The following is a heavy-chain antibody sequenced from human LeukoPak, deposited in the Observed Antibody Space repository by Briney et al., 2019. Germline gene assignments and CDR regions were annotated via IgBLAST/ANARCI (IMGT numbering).Heavy chain of an antibody. J-gene: IGHJ4*02. Sequence: PGGSLRLSCAASGFIFSSHNMNWVRQAPGKGLEWVSSISSSSNYIYYADSVKGRFTISRDNAKNSLYLQMNSLRAEDTAMYYCARDLQRTPTLAGWGQGTLVTVSS. CDR1: GFIFSSHN. V-gene: IGHV3-21*01. CDR2: ISSSSNYI. D-gene: IGHD6-19*01. CDR3: ARDLQRTPTLAG.